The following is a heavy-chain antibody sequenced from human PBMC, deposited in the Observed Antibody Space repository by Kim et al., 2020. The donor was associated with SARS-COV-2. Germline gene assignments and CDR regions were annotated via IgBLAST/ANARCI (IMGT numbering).Heavy chain of an antibody. D-gene: IGHD6-13*01. Sequence: GGSLRLSCAASGFTFDDYAMHWVRQAPGKGLEWDSGISWNSGSIGYADSVKGRFTISRDSAKNSLYLQMNSLRAEDTALYYCAKDRPKKSAAGTMGSFQ. J-gene: IGHJ1*01. CDR3: AKDRPKKSAAGTMGSFQ. CDR1: GFTFDDYA. V-gene: IGHV3-9*01. CDR2: ISWNSGSI.